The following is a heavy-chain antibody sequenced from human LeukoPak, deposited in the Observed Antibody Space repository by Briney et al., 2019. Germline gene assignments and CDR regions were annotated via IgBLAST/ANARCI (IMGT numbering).Heavy chain of an antibody. CDR1: GFTVSSNY. Sequence: GGSLRLSCAASGFTVSSNYMSWVRQAPGKGLEWVSVIYSGGSTYYADSVKGRFTISRDNSKNTLYLQMNSLRAEDTAVYYCANAAAGTESLDYWGQGTLVTVSS. V-gene: IGHV3-53*01. J-gene: IGHJ4*02. CDR3: ANAAAGTESLDY. D-gene: IGHD6-13*01. CDR2: IYSGGST.